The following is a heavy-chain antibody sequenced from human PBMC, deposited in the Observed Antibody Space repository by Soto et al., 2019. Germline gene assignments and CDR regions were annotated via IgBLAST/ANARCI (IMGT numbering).Heavy chain of an antibody. CDR3: ARDVRPRVTWFDP. CDR2: IKQDGSEK. CDR1: GFTFSSYW. V-gene: IGHV3-7*01. D-gene: IGHD1-1*01. J-gene: IGHJ5*02. Sequence: EVQLVESGGGLVQPGGSLRLSCAASGFTFSSYWMSWVRQAPGKGLEWVANIKQDGSEKYYVDSVKGRFTISRDNAKNSLYLQMNSLRAEDTAVYYCARDVRPRVTWFDPWGQGTLVTVSS.